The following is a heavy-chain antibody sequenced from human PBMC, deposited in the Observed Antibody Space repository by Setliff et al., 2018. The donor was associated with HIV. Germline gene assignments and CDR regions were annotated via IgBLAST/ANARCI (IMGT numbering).Heavy chain of an antibody. CDR2: ISGGSTSHM. CDR3: ARYKWNNWIFGWFDP. CDR1: GFTFSDHY. D-gene: IGHD1-20*01. J-gene: IGHJ5*02. Sequence: GGSLRLSCAASGFTFSDHYMSWIRQAPGKGLEWVSYISGGSTSHMNYADSVKGRLTISRDNAKNSLYLQMNSLRAEDTAVYYCARYKWNNWIFGWFDPWGQGTQVTVSS. V-gene: IGHV3-11*06.